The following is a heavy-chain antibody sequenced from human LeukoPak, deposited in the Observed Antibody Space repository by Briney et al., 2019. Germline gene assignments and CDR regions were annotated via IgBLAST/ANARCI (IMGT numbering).Heavy chain of an antibody. CDR1: GGSISSYY. Sequence: PSETLSLTCTVSGGSISSYYWSWIRQPPGKGLEWIGYLYYKGSTNYNPSRKSRVTISVDTSKNQFSLKLSSVTAADTAVYYCATGRYCSGGSCYWRFDYWGQGTLVTVSS. CDR3: ATGRYCSGGSCYWRFDY. D-gene: IGHD2-15*01. J-gene: IGHJ4*02. CDR2: LYYKGST. V-gene: IGHV4-59*01.